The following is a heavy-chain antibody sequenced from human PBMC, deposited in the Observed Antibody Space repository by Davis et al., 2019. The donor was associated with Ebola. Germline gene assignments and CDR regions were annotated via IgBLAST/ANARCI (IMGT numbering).Heavy chain of an antibody. CDR2: IYYSGST. Sequence: SETLSLTCTVSGGSISSYYWSWIRQPPGNGLEWTGYIYYSGSTNYNPSLKSRVTISVDTSKNQFSLKLSSVTAADTAVYYCASARGGYYGSGSYYYYYGMDVWGQGTTVTVSS. D-gene: IGHD3-10*01. J-gene: IGHJ6*02. CDR1: GGSISSYY. CDR3: ASARGGYYGSGSYYYYYGMDV. V-gene: IGHV4-59*12.